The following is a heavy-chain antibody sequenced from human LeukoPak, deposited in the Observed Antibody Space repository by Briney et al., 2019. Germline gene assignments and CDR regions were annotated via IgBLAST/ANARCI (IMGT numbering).Heavy chain of an antibody. J-gene: IGHJ4*02. CDR3: ARDRFAAAAGRPFDY. CDR1: GFTFSSYS. CDR2: ISSSSSYI. V-gene: IGHV3-21*01. Sequence: PGGSLRLSCAASGFTFSSYSMNWVRQAPGKGLEWVSSISSSSSYIYYADSVKGRFTISRDNAKNSLYLQMNSLRAEDTAVYYCARDRFAAAAGRPFDYWGQRTLVTVSS. D-gene: IGHD6-13*01.